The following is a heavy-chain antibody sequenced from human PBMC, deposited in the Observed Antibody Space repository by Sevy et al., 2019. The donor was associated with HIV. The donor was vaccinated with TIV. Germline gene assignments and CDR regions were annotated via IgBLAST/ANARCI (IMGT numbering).Heavy chain of an antibody. V-gene: IGHV3-15*01. Sequence: GGSLRLSCAASGFTFSNAWMSWVRQAPGKGLEWVGRIKSKTDDGTTDYAAPVKGRFTISRDDSKNTLYLQMNSLKTEDIAVYYCTTAYIAAAAGSAFDIWGQGTMVTVSS. CDR3: TTAYIAAAAGSAFDI. CDR2: IKSKTDDGTT. J-gene: IGHJ3*02. D-gene: IGHD6-13*01. CDR1: GFTFSNAW.